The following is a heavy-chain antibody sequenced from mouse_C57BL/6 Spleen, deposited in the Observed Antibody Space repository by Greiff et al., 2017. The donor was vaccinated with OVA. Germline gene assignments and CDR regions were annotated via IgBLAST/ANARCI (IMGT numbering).Heavy chain of an antibody. J-gene: IGHJ3*01. CDR1: GYTFTDYY. CDR3: ARWGIRAY. CDR2: INPNNGGT. V-gene: IGHV1-26*01. Sequence: VQLQQSGPELVKPGASVKISCKASGYTFTDYYMNWVKQSHGQSLEWIGDINPNNGGTSYNQKFKGKATLTVDKSSSTAYMELRSLTSEDSAVYYCARWGIRAYGGQGTLVTVSA.